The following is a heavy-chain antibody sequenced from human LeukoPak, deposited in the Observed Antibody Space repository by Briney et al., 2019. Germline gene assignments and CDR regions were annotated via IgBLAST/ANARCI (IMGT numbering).Heavy chain of an antibody. D-gene: IGHD1-26*01. CDR2: ISSSSSYI. CDR3: ARDGWELPGAYDY. Sequence: PGGSLRLSCAASGFTFSSYAMHWVRQAPGKGLEWVSSISSSSSYIYYADSVKGRFTISRDNAKNSLYLQMNSLRAEDTAVYYCARDGWELPGAYDYWGQGTLVTVSS. V-gene: IGHV3-21*01. CDR1: GFTFSSYA. J-gene: IGHJ4*02.